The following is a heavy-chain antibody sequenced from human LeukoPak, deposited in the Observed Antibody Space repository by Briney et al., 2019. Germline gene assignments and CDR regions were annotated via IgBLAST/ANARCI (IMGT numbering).Heavy chain of an antibody. D-gene: IGHD2-2*01. Sequence: SETLSLTRTVSGGSISSYYWSWIRQPPGKGLEWIGYIYYSGSTNYNPSLRSRVTISVDTSKNQSSLQLNSVTPEDTAVYYCARDLVPAVPPIYYYGMDVWGQGTTVTVSS. CDR3: ARDLVPAVPPIYYYGMDV. CDR1: GGSISSYY. V-gene: IGHV4-59*12. J-gene: IGHJ6*02. CDR2: IYYSGST.